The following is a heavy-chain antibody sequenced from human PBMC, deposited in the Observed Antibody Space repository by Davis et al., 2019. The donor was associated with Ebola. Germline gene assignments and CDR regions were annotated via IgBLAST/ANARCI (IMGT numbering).Heavy chain of an antibody. V-gene: IGHV1-69*06. Sequence: AASVKVSCKASGGTFSSYAISWVRQAPGQGLEWMGGIIPMFGTANYAQKFQGRVTITADKSTSTAYMELRSLRSEDTAVYYCARGTLGYCSSTSCYEGYYYGMDVWGQGTTVTVSS. D-gene: IGHD2-2*01. CDR3: ARGTLGYCSSTSCYEGYYYGMDV. J-gene: IGHJ6*02. CDR1: GGTFSSYA. CDR2: IIPMFGTA.